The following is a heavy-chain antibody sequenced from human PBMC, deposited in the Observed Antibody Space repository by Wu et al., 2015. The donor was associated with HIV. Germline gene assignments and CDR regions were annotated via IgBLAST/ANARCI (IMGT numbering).Heavy chain of an antibody. D-gene: IGHD2-2*03. CDR3: ARAGGFCSGTSCLDL. CDR1: AYSFTDYY. CDR2: INPSSGST. J-gene: IGHJ5*02. Sequence: QAHLVQSGTEVKKPGASVKISCKASAYSFTDYYIHWVRQAPGHGLEWVGIINPSSGSTSYAQKFKGRVTMTRDTSTATVYMELSSLRSDDTAIYSCARAGGFCSGTSCLDLWGQGTLVAVSS. V-gene: IGHV1-46*01.